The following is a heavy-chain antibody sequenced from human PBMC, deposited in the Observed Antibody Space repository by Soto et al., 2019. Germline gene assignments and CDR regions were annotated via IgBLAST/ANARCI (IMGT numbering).Heavy chain of an antibody. J-gene: IGHJ4*02. CDR3: ASRYCSSTSCGPGLFDS. CDR1: GFTFSSYV. D-gene: IGHD2-2*01. V-gene: IGHV3-23*01. Sequence: PGGSLRLSCAASGFTFSSYVMGWVRQAPGKGLEWVSAISNSGGVTYYADSVKGRFTISRDNSKNTLYLQMNSLRVEDTAVYYCASRYCSSTSCGPGLFDSWGQGTLVTVSS. CDR2: ISNSGGVT.